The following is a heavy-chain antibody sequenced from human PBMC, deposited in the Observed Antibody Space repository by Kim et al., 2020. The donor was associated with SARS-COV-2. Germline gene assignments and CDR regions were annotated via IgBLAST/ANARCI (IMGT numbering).Heavy chain of an antibody. J-gene: IGHJ4*02. CDR3: ARGDCSGGSCYYRFDY. CDR2: IYPGDSDT. CDR1: GYSFTSYW. Sequence: GESLKISCKGSGYSFTSYWIGWVRQMPGKGLEWMGIIYPGDSDTRYSPSFQGQVTISAGKSISTAYLQWSSLKASDTAMYYCARGDCSGGSCYYRFDYWGQGTLVTVSS. V-gene: IGHV5-51*01. D-gene: IGHD2-15*01.